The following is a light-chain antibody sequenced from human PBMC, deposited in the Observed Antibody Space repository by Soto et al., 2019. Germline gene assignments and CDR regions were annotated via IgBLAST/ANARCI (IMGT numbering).Light chain of an antibody. Sequence: QSVLTQPPSASGSPGQSVTISCIGTASDIGRYNHVSWYQHHPGKAPKLIIYEVTKRPSGVPDRFSGSKSGNTASLTVSGLQADDEADYYCNSYVGSNNYVFGTGTKATVL. CDR3: NSYVGSNNYV. CDR1: ASDIGRYNH. CDR2: EVT. V-gene: IGLV2-8*01. J-gene: IGLJ1*01.